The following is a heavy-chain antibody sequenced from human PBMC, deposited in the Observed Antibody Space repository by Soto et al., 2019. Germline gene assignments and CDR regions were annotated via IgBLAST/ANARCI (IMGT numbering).Heavy chain of an antibody. D-gene: IGHD2-15*01. Sequence: QVQLVQSGAEVKKPGASVKVSCKASGYTFTSYGISWVRQAPGQGLEWMGWISAYNGNTNYAQKLRGSVPMSTDTPTSTGYMELRSRRSDDTAVYYCARSGCSGGSCYSYYFDYWGQGTLVTVSS. CDR1: GYTFTSYG. J-gene: IGHJ4*02. V-gene: IGHV1-18*01. CDR2: ISAYNGNT. CDR3: ARSGCSGGSCYSYYFDY.